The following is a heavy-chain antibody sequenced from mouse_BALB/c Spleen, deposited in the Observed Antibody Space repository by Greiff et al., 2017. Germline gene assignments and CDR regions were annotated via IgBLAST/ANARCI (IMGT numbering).Heavy chain of an antibody. CDR2: IRLKSNNYAT. CDR3: TRHNFYAMDY. V-gene: IGHV6-6*02. Sequence: EVKVEESGGGLVQPGGSMKLSCVASGFTFSNYWMNWVRQSPEKGLEWVAEIRLKSNNYATHYAESVKGRFTISRDDSKSSVYLQMNNLRAEDTGIYYCTRHNFYAMDYWGQGTSVTVSS. D-gene: IGHD1-3*01. CDR1: GFTFSNYW. J-gene: IGHJ4*01.